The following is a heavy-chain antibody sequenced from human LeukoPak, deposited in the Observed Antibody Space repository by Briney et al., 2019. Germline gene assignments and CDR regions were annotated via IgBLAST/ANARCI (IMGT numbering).Heavy chain of an antibody. CDR1: GFTLSNAW. J-gene: IGHJ4*02. V-gene: IGHV3-15*01. CDR3: TTGIKSGYFVS. Sequence: GGSLRLSCAASGFTLSNAWMSWVRQAPGKGLEWVGRIKSKTDGETTEYAAPVKGRFTLSRDDSRDTVYLQINSLRTEDTALYYCTTGIKSGYFVSWGQGNRVTVSS. CDR2: IKSKTDGETT. D-gene: IGHD3-10*01.